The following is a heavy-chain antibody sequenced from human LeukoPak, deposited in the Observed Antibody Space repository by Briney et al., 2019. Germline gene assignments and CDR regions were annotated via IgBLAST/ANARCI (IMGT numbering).Heavy chain of an antibody. Sequence: GGSLRLSSVASGLSSSSNHMGWVRQAPGKGLEWVSVIYTGGITYYAESVQGRFTISRDSSKNTVYLQMNSLRVEDTALYYCVRDSAPAGGALDYCGQGTPVTVSP. CDR2: IYTGGIT. CDR3: VRDSAPAGGALDY. V-gene: IGHV3-53*01. D-gene: IGHD6-13*01. J-gene: IGHJ4*02. CDR1: GLSSSSNH.